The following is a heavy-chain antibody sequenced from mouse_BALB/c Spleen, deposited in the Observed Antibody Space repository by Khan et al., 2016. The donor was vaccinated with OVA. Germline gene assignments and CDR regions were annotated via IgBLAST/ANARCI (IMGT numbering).Heavy chain of an antibody. CDR3: ARPPITTVVATSYWFFDV. Sequence: DVQLVESGGGLVKSGGSLKLSCVASGFTFSTYAMSWVRQTPEKRLEWVATISTGDTYTYYPDSVKGRFTISRDNAKNTLYLQMSSLRSEDTAMYYCARPPITTVVATSYWFFDVWGAGTTVTVST. CDR2: ISTGDTYT. V-gene: IGHV5-9-3*01. J-gene: IGHJ1*01. D-gene: IGHD1-1*01. CDR1: GFTFSTYA.